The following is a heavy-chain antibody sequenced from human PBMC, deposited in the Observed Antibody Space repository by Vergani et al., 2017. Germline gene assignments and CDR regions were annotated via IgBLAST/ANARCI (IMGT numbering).Heavy chain of an antibody. D-gene: IGHD5-18*01. CDR3: ARDRDTAMALDY. V-gene: IGHV3-9*01. J-gene: IGHJ4*02. Sequence: EVQLVESGGGLVQPGRSLRLSCAASGFTFDDYAMHWVRQAPGKGLEWVSGISWNSGSIGYADSVKGRFTISRDNAKNSLYLQMNSLRAEDTAVYYCARDRDTAMALDYWGQGTLVTVSS. CDR1: GFTFDDYA. CDR2: ISWNSGSI.